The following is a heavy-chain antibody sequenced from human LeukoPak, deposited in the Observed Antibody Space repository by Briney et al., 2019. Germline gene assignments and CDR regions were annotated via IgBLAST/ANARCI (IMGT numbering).Heavy chain of an antibody. CDR3: ARRDSSSWYFKYYFDY. CDR2: IYYSGST. V-gene: IGHV4-39*01. J-gene: IGHJ4*02. CDR1: GGSISSSSYY. Sequence: SETLSLTCTVSGGSISSSSYYWGWIRQPPGKGLEWIGSIYYSGSTYYNPSLKSRVTISVDTSKNQFSLKLSSVTAADTAVYYCARRDSSSWYFKYYFDYWGQGTLVTVSS. D-gene: IGHD6-13*01.